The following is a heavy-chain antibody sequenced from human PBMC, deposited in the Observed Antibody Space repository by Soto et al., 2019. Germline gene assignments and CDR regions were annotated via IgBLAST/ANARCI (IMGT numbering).Heavy chain of an antibody. CDR2: INTYNGKT. CDR3: ARVQIVVVVGGTPADY. D-gene: IGHD2-15*01. J-gene: IGHJ4*02. V-gene: IGHV1-18*01. Sequence: QVQLEQSGAEVKKSGASVKVSCKASGYIFSTHGINWVRQAPGQGLEWMGWINTYNGKTNYAQKFQGRVTMTTETSRKTAYMELRSLRSDDTAVYYCARVQIVVVVGGTPADYWGQGTLVTVSS. CDR1: GYIFSTHG.